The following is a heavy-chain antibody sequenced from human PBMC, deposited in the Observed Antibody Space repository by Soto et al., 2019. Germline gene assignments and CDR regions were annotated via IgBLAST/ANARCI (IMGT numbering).Heavy chain of an antibody. CDR2: ISSSSST. D-gene: IGHD3-9*01. J-gene: IGHJ3*02. CDR1: GFPFSSYS. Sequence: GGSLRLSCAASGFPFSSYSMNWVRQAPGKGLEWVSSISSSSSTSYADSVKGRFTISRDNAKNTLYLQMNSLRAEDTAVYYCARAWLWGILTGPTDAFDIWGQGTMVTVSS. CDR3: ARAWLWGILTGPTDAFDI. V-gene: IGHV3-21*01.